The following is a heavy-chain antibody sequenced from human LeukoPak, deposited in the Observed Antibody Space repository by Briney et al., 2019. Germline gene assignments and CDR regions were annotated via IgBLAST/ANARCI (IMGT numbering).Heavy chain of an antibody. CDR3: ARVGSGYDY. J-gene: IGHJ4*02. Sequence: PSETLSLTCSVSGGSISSYYWSWIRQPPGKGLGWIGYIYNSGSTNYNPSLKSRVTISVDTSKNQFSLKLSSVTAADTAVYYCARVGSGYDYWGQGTLVTVSS. V-gene: IGHV4-59*01. D-gene: IGHD3-22*01. CDR2: IYNSGST. CDR1: GGSISSYY.